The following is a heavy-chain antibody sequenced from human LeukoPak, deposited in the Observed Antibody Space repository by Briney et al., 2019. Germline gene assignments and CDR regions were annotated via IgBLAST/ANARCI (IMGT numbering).Heavy chain of an antibody. Sequence: SVKVSCKASGGTFSSYAISWVRQAPGQGLEWMGGIIPIFGTANYAQKFQGRITITADESTSTAYMELSSLRSEDTAVYYCARGGYYYDSSGYNDAFDIWGQGTMVTVSS. V-gene: IGHV1-69*01. J-gene: IGHJ3*02. D-gene: IGHD3-22*01. CDR2: IIPIFGTA. CDR3: ARGGYYYDSSGYNDAFDI. CDR1: GGTFSSYA.